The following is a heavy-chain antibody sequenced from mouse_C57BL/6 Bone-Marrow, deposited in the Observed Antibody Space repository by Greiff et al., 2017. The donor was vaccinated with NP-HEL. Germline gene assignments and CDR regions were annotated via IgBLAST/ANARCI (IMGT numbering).Heavy chain of an antibody. D-gene: IGHD1-1*01. CDR2: ISSGGSYT. CDR1: GFTFSSYG. CDR3: ARRGNYYGSSCCYWYFDV. V-gene: IGHV5-6*01. J-gene: IGHJ1*03. Sequence: EVQLQQSGGDLVKPGGSLKLSCAASGFTFSSYGMSWVRQTPDKRLEWVATISSGGSYTYYPDSVKGRFTISRDNAKNTLYLQMSSLTSEDTAMYYCARRGNYYGSSCCYWYFDVWGTGTTVTVSS.